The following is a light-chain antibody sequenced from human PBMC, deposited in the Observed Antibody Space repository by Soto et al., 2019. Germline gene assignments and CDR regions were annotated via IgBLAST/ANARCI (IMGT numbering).Light chain of an antibody. CDR2: GNS. V-gene: IGLV1-40*01. J-gene: IGLJ1*01. Sequence: QSVLTQPPSVSGAPGQRVTISCTGSSSNIGAGYDVHWYQQLPGTAPKLLIYGNSNRPSGVPDRFSGSKSGTSASLAITGLQXXXXXDYYCQSYDSSLSGYVFGTGTKVTVL. CDR3: QSYDSSLSGYV. CDR1: SSNIGAGYD.